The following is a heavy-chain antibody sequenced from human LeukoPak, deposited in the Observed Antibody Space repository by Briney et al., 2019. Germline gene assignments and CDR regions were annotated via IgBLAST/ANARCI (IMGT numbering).Heavy chain of an antibody. V-gene: IGHV1-69*05. J-gene: IGHJ4*02. Sequence: AASVKVSCTASGGTFSIYAISWVRQAPGQGLEWRGGIIPTFGTANYAQKFQGRVTITTDESTSTAYVELSSLRSEDTAVYYCARGPRSTSCPDFGGQGTVVSVSS. CDR2: IIPTFGTA. D-gene: IGHD2-2*01. CDR1: GGTFSIYA. CDR3: ARGPRSTSCPDF.